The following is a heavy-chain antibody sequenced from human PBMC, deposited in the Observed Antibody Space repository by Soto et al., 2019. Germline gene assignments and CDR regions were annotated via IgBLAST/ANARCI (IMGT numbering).Heavy chain of an antibody. J-gene: IGHJ6*02. CDR1: GDPFINYD. V-gene: IGHV1-8*01. CDR3: ARGRNGMDV. CDR2: MNPNSGNT. Sequence: QVQLVQSGAEVKKPGASVKVSCKASGDPFINYDIKWVRQATGQGLEWMGWMNPNSGNTGYARKFQGRVTMTRNTSISTAYMELSSLRSEDMAVYYCARGRNGMDVWGQGTTVTVSS.